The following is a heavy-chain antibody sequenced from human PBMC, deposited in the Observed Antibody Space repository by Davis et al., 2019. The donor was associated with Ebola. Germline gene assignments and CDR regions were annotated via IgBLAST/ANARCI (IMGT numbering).Heavy chain of an antibody. CDR2: IYYSGST. CDR3: ARHPYSGSALDG. V-gene: IGHV4-59*08. J-gene: IGHJ3*01. CDR1: GGSISGYY. D-gene: IGHD3-10*01. Sequence: MPGGSLRLSCTVSGGSISGYYWSWIRQPPGKGLEWIGYIYYSGSTDYNPSLKSRVTISVDTSKNQLSLKLSSVAAADTAVYYCARHPYSGSALDGWGQGTMVTVSS.